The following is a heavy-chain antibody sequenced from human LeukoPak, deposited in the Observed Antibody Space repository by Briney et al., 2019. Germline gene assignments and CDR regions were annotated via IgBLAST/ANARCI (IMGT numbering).Heavy chain of an antibody. CDR1: GLTFSSYG. CDR3: AKDAIYYGSEL. Sequence: GGSLRLSCAASGLTFSSYGMHWVHQAPGKGLEWVAVVWYDGSNKYYADSVKGRFTISRDNSKNTLYLQMNSLRAEDTAVYYCAKDAIYYGSELWGQGTLVTVSS. CDR2: VWYDGSNK. J-gene: IGHJ4*02. D-gene: IGHD3-10*01. V-gene: IGHV3-33*06.